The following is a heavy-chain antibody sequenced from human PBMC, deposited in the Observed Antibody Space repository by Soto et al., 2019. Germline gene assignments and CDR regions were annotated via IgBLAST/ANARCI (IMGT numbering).Heavy chain of an antibody. Sequence: QVQLVESGGGVVQPGRSLRLSCAASGFTFSSYAMHWVRQAPGKGLEWVAVISYDGSNKYYADSVKGRFTISRDNSKNTLYLQKNSLRAEDTAVYYCARGGIQLWSGGPNDAFDIWGQGTMVTVSS. D-gene: IGHD5-18*01. CDR1: GFTFSSYA. CDR2: ISYDGSNK. J-gene: IGHJ3*02. CDR3: ARGGIQLWSGGPNDAFDI. V-gene: IGHV3-30-3*01.